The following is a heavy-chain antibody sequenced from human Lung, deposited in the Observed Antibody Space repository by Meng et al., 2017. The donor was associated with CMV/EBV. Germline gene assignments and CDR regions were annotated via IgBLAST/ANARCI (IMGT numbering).Heavy chain of an antibody. CDR3: AKDTLAGINNYYGMDV. D-gene: IGHD1-1*01. CDR2: IWYDGTNK. Sequence: GESLKISCAASGFSFSSFGMHWVRLAPGKGLEWVAVIWYDGTNKYYVDSVKGRFTISRDNSKNTLFLQMDSVRVEDTAVYYCAKDTLAGINNYYGMDVWGQGTXVTVSS. V-gene: IGHV3-33*06. J-gene: IGHJ6*02. CDR1: GFSFSSFG.